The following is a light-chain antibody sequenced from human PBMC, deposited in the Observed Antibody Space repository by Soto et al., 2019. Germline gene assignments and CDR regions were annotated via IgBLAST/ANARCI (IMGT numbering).Light chain of an antibody. CDR2: AAS. Sequence: AIQMTQSPSSLSASVGDRVAISCRASQDIRNTLAWYQQKPGEAPKLLIFAASNLQSGVPSRFSGSGSVTEFSLTISNLRPDDFATYYCQHYHSFSITFGQGTRLEIK. CDR1: QDIRNT. V-gene: IGKV1-6*01. J-gene: IGKJ5*01. CDR3: QHYHSFSIT.